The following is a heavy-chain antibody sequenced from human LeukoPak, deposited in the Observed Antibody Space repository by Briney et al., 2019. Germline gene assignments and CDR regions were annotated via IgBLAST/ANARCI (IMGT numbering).Heavy chain of an antibody. Sequence: SQTLSLTCAISGDSVSSNSAAWNWIRQSPSRGLEWLGRTYYRSKWYNDYAVSVKSRITINPDSSKNQFSVQLNAVTPEDTAVYYCARSRVDSGSYSESDYWGQGTLVTVSS. CDR3: ARSRVDSGSYSESDY. CDR2: TYYRSKWYN. V-gene: IGHV6-1*01. D-gene: IGHD3-10*01. J-gene: IGHJ4*02. CDR1: GDSVSSNSAA.